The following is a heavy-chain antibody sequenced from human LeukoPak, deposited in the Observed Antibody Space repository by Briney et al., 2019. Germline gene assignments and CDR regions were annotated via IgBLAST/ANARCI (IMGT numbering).Heavy chain of an antibody. CDR1: GGSISSSSYY. J-gene: IGHJ5*02. D-gene: IGHD1-7*01. CDR3: ARGITGTRGARGNWFDP. V-gene: IGHV4-39*07. CDR2: IYYSGST. Sequence: SETLSLTCTVSGGSISSSSYYWGWIRQPPGKGLEWIGSIYYSGSTYYNPSLKSRVTVSVDTSKNQFSLKLSSVTAADTAVYYCARGITGTRGARGNWFDPWGQGTLVTVSS.